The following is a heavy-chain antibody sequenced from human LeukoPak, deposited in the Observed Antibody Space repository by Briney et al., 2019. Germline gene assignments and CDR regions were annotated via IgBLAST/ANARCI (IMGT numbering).Heavy chain of an antibody. CDR3: ARWPSIAVAEGAFDI. CDR2: INPSGGST. J-gene: IGHJ3*02. V-gene: IGHV1-46*01. Sequence: GASVKVSCKASGYTFTSYYMHWVRQAPGQGLEWMGIINPSGGSTSYAQKFQGRVTMTRDTSTSTVYMELSSLRSEDTAVYYCARWPSIAVAEGAFDIWGQGTMVTVSS. D-gene: IGHD6-19*01. CDR1: GYTFTSYY.